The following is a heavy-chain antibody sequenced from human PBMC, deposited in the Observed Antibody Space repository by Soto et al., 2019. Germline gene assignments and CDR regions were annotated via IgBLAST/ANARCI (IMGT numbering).Heavy chain of an antibody. CDR3: GTDRQQLLARGSSYCYYGLGF. CDR1: GGSISSYY. CDR2: IYYSGST. Sequence: SETLSLTCTVSGGSISSYYWSWIRQPPGKGLEWIGYIYYSGSTNYNPSLKSRVTISVDTSKNQFSLKLSSVTAADTAVYYCGTDRQQLLARGSSYCYYGLGFWGQGTTVTVSS. V-gene: IGHV4-59*01. D-gene: IGHD6-13*01. J-gene: IGHJ6*02.